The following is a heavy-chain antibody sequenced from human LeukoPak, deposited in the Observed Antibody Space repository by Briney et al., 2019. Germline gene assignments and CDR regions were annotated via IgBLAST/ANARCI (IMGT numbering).Heavy chain of an antibody. Sequence: PSETLSLTCSVYGGSFSGHFWSWFRQSPGKGLEWIGEVTLYGVTNYSPSLKSRASISLDTSKNQFSLKLSSVTAADTAVYYCARGYDFWSGYWFDYWGQGTLVTVSS. CDR3: ARGYDFWSGYWFDY. D-gene: IGHD3-3*01. CDR2: VTLYGVT. V-gene: IGHV4-34*01. CDR1: GGSFSGHF. J-gene: IGHJ4*02.